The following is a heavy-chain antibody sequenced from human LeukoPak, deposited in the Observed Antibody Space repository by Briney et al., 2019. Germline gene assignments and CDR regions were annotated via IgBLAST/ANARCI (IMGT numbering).Heavy chain of an antibody. V-gene: IGHV4-59*01. J-gene: IGHJ6*03. D-gene: IGHD1-26*01. Sequence: SETLSLTCTVSGGSISTYYWSWIRQPPGKGLEWIGYIYYTGSTSYNPSLKSRVTISVDTSKNQFSLKLSSVTAADTAVYYCARVCGSYNLGWGYYYYYYYMDVWGKGTTVTISS. CDR3: ARVCGSYNLGWGYYYYYYYMDV. CDR2: IYYTGST. CDR1: GGSISTYY.